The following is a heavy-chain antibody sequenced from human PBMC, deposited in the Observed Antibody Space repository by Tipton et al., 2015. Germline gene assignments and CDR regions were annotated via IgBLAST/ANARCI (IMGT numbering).Heavy chain of an antibody. V-gene: IGHV4-39*01. CDR3: ARLNIVLVPAAWHFDL. CDR1: GGSISNSDYY. Sequence: TLSLTCTMSGGSISNSDYYWGWIRQPPGKGLEWIGNIYYSGTTYYNRSLKSRVTISVDTSKNQFSLRLSSVTVADTAVYFCARLNIVLVPAAWHFDLWGRGTLVTVSS. D-gene: IGHD2-2*01. CDR2: IYYSGTT. J-gene: IGHJ2*01.